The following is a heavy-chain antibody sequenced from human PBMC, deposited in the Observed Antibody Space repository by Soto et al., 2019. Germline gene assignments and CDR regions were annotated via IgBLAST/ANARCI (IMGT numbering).Heavy chain of an antibody. D-gene: IGHD1-1*01. V-gene: IGHV3-48*02. CDR1: GFTFSSYS. CDR3: VSELAALNWFDP. J-gene: IGHJ5*02. Sequence: EVQLVESGGGLVQPGGSLRLSCAASGFTFSSYSMNWVRQAPGKGLEWVSYISSSSSTIYYADSVKGRFTISRDNAKNSLYLQMNSLRDEDTAVYFCVSELAALNWFDPWGQVTLATVSS. CDR2: ISSSSSTI.